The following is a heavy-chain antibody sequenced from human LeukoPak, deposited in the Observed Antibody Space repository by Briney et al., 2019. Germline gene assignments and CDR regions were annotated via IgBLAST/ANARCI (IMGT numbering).Heavy chain of an antibody. V-gene: IGHV1-46*01. CDR2: INPSGGST. D-gene: IGHD3-16*02. CDR1: GYTFTSYY. CDR3: ARGGVIRTRRTYYFDY. Sequence: GASVKVSCKASGYTFTSYYMHWVRQAPGQGLEWMGIINPSGGSTSYAQKFQGRVTMTRDTSTSTVYMELSSLRSEDTAVYYCARGGVIRTRRTYYFDYWGQGTLVTVSS. J-gene: IGHJ4*02.